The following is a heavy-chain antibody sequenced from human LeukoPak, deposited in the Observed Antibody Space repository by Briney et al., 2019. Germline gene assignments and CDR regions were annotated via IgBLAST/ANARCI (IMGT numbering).Heavy chain of an antibody. D-gene: IGHD3-10*01. CDR3: ARDSGPGEYFYYYYMVV. V-gene: IGHV3-21*01. Sequence: PGGSLRLSCAASGFTFSSYAMSWVRQAPGKGLEWVSSISSSSSYIFYADSVKGRFTISRDNAKNSLYLQMNSLRAEDTAVYCARDSGPGEYFYYYYMVVWGNGTTVTVSS. J-gene: IGHJ6*03. CDR2: ISSSSSYI. CDR1: GFTFSSYA.